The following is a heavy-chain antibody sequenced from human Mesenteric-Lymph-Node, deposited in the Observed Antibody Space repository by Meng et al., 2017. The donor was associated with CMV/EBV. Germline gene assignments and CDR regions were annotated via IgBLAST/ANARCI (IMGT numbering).Heavy chain of an antibody. V-gene: IGHV1-18*01. CDR3: ATLGYCSSTSCYSKNYYGMDV. J-gene: IGHJ6*02. D-gene: IGHD2-2*02. CDR2: ISGYNGNT. CDR1: GYSFDTYV. Sequence: ASVKVSCKTSGYSFDTYVINWVRQAPGQGHEWMGWISGYNGNTHYAEKFQGRVTMTIDTSTSTAYMELRSLRSDDTAVYYCATLGYCSSTSCYSKNYYGMDVWGQGTTVTVSS.